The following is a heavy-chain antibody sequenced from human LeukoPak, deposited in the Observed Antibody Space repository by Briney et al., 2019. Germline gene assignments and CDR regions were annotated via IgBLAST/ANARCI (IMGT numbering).Heavy chain of an antibody. CDR2: IKHDGSAE. CDR1: GLTFGSSW. D-gene: IGHD2-2*01. CDR3: ARNPQLLPDWNFDL. Sequence: GGSLRLSCAASGLTFGSSWMTWVRQTPDKGLEWVASIKHDGSAEYYVDSVRGRFTISRDNAKNSVYLQMNSLRAEDTAAYYCARNPQLLPDWNFDLWGRGTLVTVSS. V-gene: IGHV3-7*01. J-gene: IGHJ2*01.